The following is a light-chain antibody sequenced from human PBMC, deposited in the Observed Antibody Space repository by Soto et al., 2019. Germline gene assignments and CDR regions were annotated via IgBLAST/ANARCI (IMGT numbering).Light chain of an antibody. CDR3: EKYDSSQIN. CDR1: QSVSSSC. V-gene: IGKV3D-20*01. CDR2: DGY. J-gene: IGKJ5*01. Sequence: SVYTQFPASLSLSPLEIITLFRFPTQSVSSSCLAWYQQKPGLANRIMIYDGYSRATGIQARFSGSGSGTEFTLTIRRMEPEDSAVYYCEKYDSSQINFGKGQRLALK.